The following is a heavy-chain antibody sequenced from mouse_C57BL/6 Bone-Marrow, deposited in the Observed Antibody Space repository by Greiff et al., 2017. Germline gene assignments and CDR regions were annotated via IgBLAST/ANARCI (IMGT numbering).Heavy chain of an antibody. D-gene: IGHD1-1*01. J-gene: IGHJ4*01. V-gene: IGHV7-3*01. Sequence: EVKVEESGGGLVQPGGSLSLSCAASGFTFTDYYMSWVRQPPGKALEWLGFIRNKANGYTTEYSASVKGRFTISRDNSQSILYLQMNALRAEDSATYYCARYSYYYGSSSYYYAMDYWGQGTSVTVSS. CDR1: GFTFTDYY. CDR3: ARYSYYYGSSSYYYAMDY. CDR2: IRNKANGYTT.